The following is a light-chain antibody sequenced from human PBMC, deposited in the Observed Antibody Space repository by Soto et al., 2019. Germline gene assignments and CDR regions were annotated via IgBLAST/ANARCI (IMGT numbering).Light chain of an antibody. CDR1: TSNLGAGYD. J-gene: IGLJ3*02. CDR3: QAYDYSLTASV. V-gene: IGLV1-40*01. CDR2: GNR. Sequence: QSVLTQPPSVPGPQGQGFTIPGTGTTSNLGAGYDVHWYQQLPGTAPKLVIFGNRNRPSGVPERFSGSKSGTSASLAITGLQAEDEADYYCQAYDYSLTASVFGGGTKVTVL.